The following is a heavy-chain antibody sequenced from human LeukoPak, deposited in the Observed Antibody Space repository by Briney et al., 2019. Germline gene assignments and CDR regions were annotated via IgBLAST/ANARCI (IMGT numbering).Heavy chain of an antibody. J-gene: IGHJ3*02. D-gene: IGHD5-18*01. Sequence: SETLSLTCTVSGGSISSYYWSWIRQPPGKGLEWIGYIYYSGSTNYNPSLKSRVTISGDTSKNQFSLKLSSVTAADTTVYYCARGRGYNAFDIWGQGTMVTVSS. V-gene: IGHV4-59*12. CDR3: ARGRGYNAFDI. CDR1: GGSISSYY. CDR2: IYYSGST.